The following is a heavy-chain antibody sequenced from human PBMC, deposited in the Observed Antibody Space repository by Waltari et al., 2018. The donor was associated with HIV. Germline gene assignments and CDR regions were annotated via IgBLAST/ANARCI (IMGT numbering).Heavy chain of an antibody. Sequence: QVQLVQSGAEVRKPGSSVKVSCKASGGPFSSYAINWVRQAPGQGLEWMGGIIPIFGTSNYAQKFQGRVTITADESTSTVYMELSSLRSEDTAVYYCARGDYYDSSGYYQLLDYWGQGTLVTVSS. CDR1: GGPFSSYA. J-gene: IGHJ4*02. CDR3: ARGDYYDSSGYYQLLDY. CDR2: IIPIFGTS. D-gene: IGHD3-22*01. V-gene: IGHV1-69*01.